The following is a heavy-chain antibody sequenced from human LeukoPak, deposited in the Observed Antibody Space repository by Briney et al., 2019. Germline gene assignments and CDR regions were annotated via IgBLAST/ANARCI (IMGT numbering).Heavy chain of an antibody. V-gene: IGHV3-74*01. D-gene: IGHD3-22*01. CDR3: AKDKAHYYDSSSYFDY. CDR2: INSDGSWT. Sequence: GGSLRLSCAASGNYWMHWVRQAPGKGLVWVSHINSDGSWTSYADSVKGRFTISKDNAKNTVYLQMNSLRAEDTAVYYCAKDKAHYYDSSSYFDYWGQGTLVTVSS. J-gene: IGHJ4*02. CDR1: GNYW.